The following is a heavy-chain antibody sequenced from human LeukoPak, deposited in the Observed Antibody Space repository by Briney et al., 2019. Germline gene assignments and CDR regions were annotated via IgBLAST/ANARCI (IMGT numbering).Heavy chain of an antibody. Sequence: PSQTLSLTCTVSGGSISSGSYYWSWIRQPPGKGLEWIGHIYYTGSTHYNASLKSRVTISVDRSKNQVSLNLNSVTAADTAVYYCASPMTLVVRGLAGIDAFDVWGQGTMVTVSS. D-gene: IGHD3-10*01. J-gene: IGHJ3*01. CDR1: GGSISSGSYY. CDR2: IYYTGST. V-gene: IGHV4-30-2*01. CDR3: ASPMTLVVRGLAGIDAFDV.